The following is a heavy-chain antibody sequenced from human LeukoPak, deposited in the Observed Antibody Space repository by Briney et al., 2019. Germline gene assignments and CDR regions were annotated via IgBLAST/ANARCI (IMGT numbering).Heavy chain of an antibody. D-gene: IGHD6-6*01. CDR2: ISSGGGSI. V-gene: IGHV3-23*01. CDR3: ASSPLAARPKLDY. J-gene: IGHJ4*02. CDR1: EFTFSNYA. Sequence: GGSLRLSCAASEFTFSNYAMNWVRQAPGKRPEWVSGISSGGGSIYYADSVKGRFPISRDNSKNTLYLQMNSLRAEDTAVYYCASSPLAARPKLDYWGQGTLVTVSS.